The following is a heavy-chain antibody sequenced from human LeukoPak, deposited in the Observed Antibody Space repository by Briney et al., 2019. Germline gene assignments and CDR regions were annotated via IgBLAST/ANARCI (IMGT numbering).Heavy chain of an antibody. Sequence: NPGGSLRLSCAASGFTFSSYSMNWVRQAPGKGLEWVSSISSSSSYIYYADSVKGRFTISRDNAKNSLYLQMNSLRAEDTAVYYFARGPAPKNLADYGVQGTLVTVSS. CDR1: GFTFSSYS. D-gene: IGHD2/OR15-2a*01. CDR2: ISSSSSYI. J-gene: IGHJ4*02. V-gene: IGHV3-21*01. CDR3: ARGPAPKNLADY.